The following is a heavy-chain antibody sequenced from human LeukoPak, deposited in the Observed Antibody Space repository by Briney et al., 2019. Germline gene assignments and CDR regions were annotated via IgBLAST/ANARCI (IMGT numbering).Heavy chain of an antibody. CDR1: GDTFTSYG. CDR2: ISTYNGNT. J-gene: IGHJ2*01. D-gene: IGHD3-16*01. Sequence: ASVKVSCKASGDTFTSYGITWVRQAPGQGLEWMGWISTYNGNTNRAQKLQGRVTMTTDTSTSTAYMELRYLRSDDTAVYYCARLGSVDWYFDLWGRGTLVTVSS. V-gene: IGHV1-18*01. CDR3: ARLGSVDWYFDL.